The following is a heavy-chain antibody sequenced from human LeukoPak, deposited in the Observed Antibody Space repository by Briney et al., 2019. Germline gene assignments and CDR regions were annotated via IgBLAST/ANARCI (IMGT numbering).Heavy chain of an antibody. D-gene: IGHD3-22*01. J-gene: IGHJ4*02. Sequence: KFQGRVTITRDTSASTAYMELSSLRSEDTAVYYCARDLDTAYWGKGTLVTVSS. V-gene: IGHV1-3*01. CDR3: ARDLDTAY.